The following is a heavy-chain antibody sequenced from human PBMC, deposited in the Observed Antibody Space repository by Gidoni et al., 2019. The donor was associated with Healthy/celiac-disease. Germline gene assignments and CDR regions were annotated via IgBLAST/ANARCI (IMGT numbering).Heavy chain of an antibody. D-gene: IGHD1-1*01. CDR1: GYTFTGYY. V-gene: IGHV1-2*06. CDR3: ARDYKRYNWNPQPFDY. J-gene: IGHJ4*02. CDR2: INPNSGGT. Sequence: QVQLVQSGAEVKKPGVSVKVSCKASGYTFTGYYMHWVRQAPGQGLEWMGRINPNSGGTNYAQKVQGRVTMTRDTSISTAYMELSRLRSDDTAVYYCARDYKRYNWNPQPFDYWGQGTLVTVSS.